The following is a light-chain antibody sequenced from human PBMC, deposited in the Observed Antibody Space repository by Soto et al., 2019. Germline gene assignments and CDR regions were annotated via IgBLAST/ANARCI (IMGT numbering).Light chain of an antibody. J-gene: IGLJ1*01. CDR1: SSDVGGYNY. V-gene: IGLV2-14*01. CDR2: EVS. CDR3: SSYTSISSLDV. Sequence: QSVLTQPASVSGSPGQSITISCTGSSSDVGGYNYVSWYQQHPGKAPKLMIYEVSNRPSGVSNRFSGSKSGNTASLTISGLQAEDEADYYCSSYTSISSLDVFGTGTKVIVL.